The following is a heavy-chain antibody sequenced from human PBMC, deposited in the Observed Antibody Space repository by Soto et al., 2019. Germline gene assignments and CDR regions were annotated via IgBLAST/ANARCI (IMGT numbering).Heavy chain of an antibody. CDR2: IIPAFATP. D-gene: IGHD1-20*01. CDR1: GGTMRSFA. Sequence: QVQLVQSGAEVKNPGSSVNVSCQTVGGTMRSFAFSWVRHAPGQGLAWMGGIIPAFATPNHAKKFQDRVPISADESTSKVYMELRRLRSEDSAVSFCARGADVFGYNWTYAPFAVWGQGTQITVSP. CDR3: ARGADVFGYNWTYAPFAV. J-gene: IGHJ4*02. V-gene: IGHV1-69*01.